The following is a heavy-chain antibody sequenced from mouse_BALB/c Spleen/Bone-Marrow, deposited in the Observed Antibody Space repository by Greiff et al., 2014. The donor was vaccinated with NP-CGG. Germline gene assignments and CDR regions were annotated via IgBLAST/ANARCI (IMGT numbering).Heavy chain of an antibody. J-gene: IGHJ3*01. D-gene: IGHD2-14*01. Sequence: EVQLQQSGAELVKPGASVKLSCTASGFNIKDTYMHWVKQRPEQGLEWIGRIDPANGNTKYDPKLQGKATITADTSSNTAYLQLSSLTSEDTAVYYCAAYYRYLAWFAYWGQGTLVTVSA. CDR1: GFNIKDTY. CDR2: IDPANGNT. CDR3: AAYYRYLAWFAY. V-gene: IGHV14-3*02.